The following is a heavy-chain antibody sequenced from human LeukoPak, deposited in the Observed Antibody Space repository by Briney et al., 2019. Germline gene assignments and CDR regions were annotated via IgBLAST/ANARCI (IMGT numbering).Heavy chain of an antibody. CDR2: ISAYNGNT. D-gene: IGHD3-3*01. CDR3: ARGASHYDFWSGYSNYYGMDV. J-gene: IGHJ6*02. V-gene: IGHV1-18*01. Sequence: ASVKVSCKASGYTFTSYGISWVRPAPGQGLEWMGWISAYNGNTNYAQKLQGRVTMTTDTSTSTAYMELRSLRSDDTAVYYCARGASHYDFWSGYSNYYGMDVWGQGTTVTVSS. CDR1: GYTFTSYG.